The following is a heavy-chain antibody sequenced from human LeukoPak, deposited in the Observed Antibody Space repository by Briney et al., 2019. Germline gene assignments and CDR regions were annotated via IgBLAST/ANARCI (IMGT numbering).Heavy chain of an antibody. CDR2: ISGSGGST. Sequence: PGGSRRLSGAASGLAFSSYAMGWVRQAPGKGLEWVSSISGSGGSTYYADSVKCPFTISRDKTKNTLYLQMNSLRAEDTAVYYCAKGARRFGELSGHWGQGTLVTVSS. J-gene: IGHJ4*02. CDR3: AKGARRFGELSGH. D-gene: IGHD3-10*01. CDR1: GLAFSSYA. V-gene: IGHV3-23*01.